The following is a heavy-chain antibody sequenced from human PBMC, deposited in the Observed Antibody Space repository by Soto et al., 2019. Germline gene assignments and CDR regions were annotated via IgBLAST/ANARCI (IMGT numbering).Heavy chain of an antibody. Sequence: QVQLVQSGAEVKKPGASVKVSCKASGYTFTSYGISWVRQAPGQGLEGMGWISAYNGNTNNAQKLQGRVTRTTDTSTSTDCRGLRSLSSDDTAGYYCAGDESEAVAGTGDSWGQGTLVTVSS. J-gene: IGHJ4*02. CDR3: AGDESEAVAGTGDS. CDR1: GYTFTSYG. V-gene: IGHV1-18*01. CDR2: ISAYNGNT. D-gene: IGHD6-19*01.